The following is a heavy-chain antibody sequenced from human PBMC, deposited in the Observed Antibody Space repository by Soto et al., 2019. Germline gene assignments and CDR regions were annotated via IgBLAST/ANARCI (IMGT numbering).Heavy chain of an antibody. CDR1: GFTFSSYC. J-gene: IGHJ4*02. Sequence: QVQLVESGGGLVQPGRSLRLSCAASGFTFSSYCMHWVRQAPGKGLEWVAVISYDGSNKYYADSVKGRFTISRDNSKNTLYLQMNSLRAEDTAVYYCAKDQREQWLPSYFADWGKGTLVTVSS. CDR2: ISYDGSNK. V-gene: IGHV3-30*18. CDR3: AKDQREQWLPSYFAD. D-gene: IGHD6-19*01.